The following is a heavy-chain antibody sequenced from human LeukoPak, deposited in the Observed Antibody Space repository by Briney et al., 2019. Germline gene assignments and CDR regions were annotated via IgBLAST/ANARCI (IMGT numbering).Heavy chain of an antibody. V-gene: IGHV4-34*01. J-gene: IGHJ4*02. D-gene: IGHD6-6*01. CDR3: ARYSSSSYDY. CDR1: GGSFSGYY. CDR2: INHSGST. Sequence: SETLSLTCAVYGGSFSGYYWSWIRQPPGKGLEWIGEINHSGSTNYNPSLKSRVTISVDTSKNQFSLELSSVTAADTAVYYCARYSSSSYDYWGQGTLVTVSS.